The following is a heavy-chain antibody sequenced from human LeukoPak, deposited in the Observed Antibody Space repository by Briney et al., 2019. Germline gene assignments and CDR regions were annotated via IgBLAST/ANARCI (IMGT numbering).Heavy chain of an antibody. J-gene: IGHJ4*02. V-gene: IGHV4-39*06. Sequence: PSETLSLTCTVSGGSISSSSYYWGWIRQPPGKGLEWIGSIYYSGSTYYNPSLKSRVTISVDTSKNQFPLKLSSVTAADTAVYYCARDSVAFHFDYWGQGTLVTVSS. D-gene: IGHD5/OR15-5a*01. CDR2: IYYSGST. CDR1: GGSISSSSYY. CDR3: ARDSVAFHFDY.